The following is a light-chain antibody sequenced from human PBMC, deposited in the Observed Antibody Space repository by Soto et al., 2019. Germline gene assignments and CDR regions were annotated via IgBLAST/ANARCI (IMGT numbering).Light chain of an antibody. CDR3: SSYGGRNNLSV. CDR1: SSDVGGYDF. V-gene: IGLV2-8*01. CDR2: EVN. J-gene: IGLJ1*01. Sequence: QSALTQPPSASGSPGQSVTISCTGTSSDVGGYDFVSWYQQHPGKAPKLMIYEVNKRPSGVPDRFSGSKSGNTASLTVSGLQAEDEADYYCSSYGGRNNLSVFGPGTKLTVL.